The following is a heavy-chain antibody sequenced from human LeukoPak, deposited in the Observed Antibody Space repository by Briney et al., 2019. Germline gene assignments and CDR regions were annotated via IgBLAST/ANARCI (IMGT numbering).Heavy chain of an antibody. CDR3: ASGLWEARPPFYYYYGMDV. J-gene: IGHJ6*02. CDR1: GGTFSSYA. V-gene: IGHV1-69*13. CDR2: IIPIFGTA. D-gene: IGHD1-26*01. Sequence: ASVKVSCKASGGTFSSYAISWVRQAPGQGLEWMGGIIPIFGTANYAQKFQGRVTITADESTSTAYMELSSLRSEDTAVYYRASGLWEARPPFYYYYGMDVWGQGTTVTVSS.